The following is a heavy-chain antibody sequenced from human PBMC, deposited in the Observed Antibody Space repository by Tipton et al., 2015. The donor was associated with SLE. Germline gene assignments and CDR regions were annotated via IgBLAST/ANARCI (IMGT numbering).Heavy chain of an antibody. CDR1: GASISSGGYY. CDR2: IYHTGST. V-gene: IGHV4-31*03. J-gene: IGHJ6*04. Sequence: TLSLTCTVSGASISSGGYYWSWIRQHPGEGLEWIGYIYHTGSTYYNPSLESRLTISIDTSEDQFSLRLTSVTAADTAVYYCARATDWNLSPDVWGKGTTVTVSS. CDR3: ARATDWNLSPDV. D-gene: IGHD1-7*01.